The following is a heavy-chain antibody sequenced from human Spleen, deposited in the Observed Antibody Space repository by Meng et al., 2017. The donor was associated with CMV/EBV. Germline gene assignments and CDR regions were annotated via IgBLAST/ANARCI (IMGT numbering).Heavy chain of an antibody. CDR2: ISSSSSYI. V-gene: IGHV3-21*01. D-gene: IGHD1-26*01. CDR1: GFTFSSYS. Sequence: GESLKISCAASGFTFSSYSMNWVRQAPGKGLEWVSSISSSSSYIYYADSVKGRFTISRDNAKNSLYLQMNSLRAEDTAVYYCARERGRDGSYQPGDYYYGMDVWGQGTTVTVSS. CDR3: ARERGRDGSYQPGDYYYGMDV. J-gene: IGHJ6*02.